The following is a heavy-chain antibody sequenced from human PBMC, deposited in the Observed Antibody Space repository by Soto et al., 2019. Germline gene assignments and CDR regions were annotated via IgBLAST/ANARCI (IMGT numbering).Heavy chain of an antibody. CDR3: ACSVVWGVIITYCDF. D-gene: IGHD3-10*01. V-gene: IGHV1-18*01. Sequence: ASVKVSCKASGYTFTSYGISWVRQAPGQGLEWMGWISAYNGNTNYAQKLQGRVTMTTDTSTSTAYMELRSLRSDDTAVYYCACSVVWGVIITYCDFWGQGTLVTVSS. J-gene: IGHJ4*02. CDR1: GYTFTSYG. CDR2: ISAYNGNT.